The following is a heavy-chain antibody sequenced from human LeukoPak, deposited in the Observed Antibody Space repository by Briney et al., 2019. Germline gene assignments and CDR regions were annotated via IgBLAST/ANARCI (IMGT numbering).Heavy chain of an antibody. J-gene: IGHJ6*02. Sequence: GGSLRLSCADSGFTVSTNHMSWVRQAPGKGLEWVSFIYSGGSTYYGDSVKGRFTISRDNSKNTLYLQMNSLRAEDTAVYYCARWAMVGVPYGMDVWGQGTTVTVSS. D-gene: IGHD3-10*01. V-gene: IGHV3-66*01. CDR2: IYSGGST. CDR1: GFTVSTNH. CDR3: ARWAMVGVPYGMDV.